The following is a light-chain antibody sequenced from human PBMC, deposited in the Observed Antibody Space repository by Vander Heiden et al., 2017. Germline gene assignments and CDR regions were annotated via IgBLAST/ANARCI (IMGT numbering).Light chain of an antibody. V-gene: IGLV3-1*01. CDR3: QAWDSSTVGV. CDR1: KLWDKY. CDR2: QDS. J-gene: IGLJ2*01. Sequence: SYELTQPPSVSVSPGQTASITCPGDKLWDKYAGWYQQKPGQSPVLVIYQDSKRPSGIPERFSGSNSGNTATLTISGTQAMDEADYYCQAWDSSTVGVFGGGTKLTGL.